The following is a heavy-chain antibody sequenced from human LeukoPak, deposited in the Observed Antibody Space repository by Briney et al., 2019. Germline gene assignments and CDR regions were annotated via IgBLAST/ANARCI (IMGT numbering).Heavy chain of an antibody. V-gene: IGHV1-2*02. Sequence: GASVKVSCKASGYTFTGYYMHWVRQAPGQGLEWMGWINPNSGGTNYAQKFQGRVTMTRDTSISTAYMELSRLRSDDTAVYYCAFDLGYCSGGSRYGRFWFDPWGQGTLVTVSS. D-gene: IGHD2-15*01. J-gene: IGHJ5*02. CDR3: AFDLGYCSGGSRYGRFWFDP. CDR2: INPNSGGT. CDR1: GYTFTGYY.